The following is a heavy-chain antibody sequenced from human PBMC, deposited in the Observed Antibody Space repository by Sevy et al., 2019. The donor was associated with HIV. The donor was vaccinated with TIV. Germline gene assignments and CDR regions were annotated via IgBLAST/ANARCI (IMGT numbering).Heavy chain of an antibody. CDR3: ARHGAVQLAFGMDV. CDR2: FYDSGRT. Sequence: SETLSLTCTVSGGSVSSGRYYWSWIRQPPGKGLECIGYFYDSGRTKYNPSLKSRVTIAVDMSKNLFSLKLTSVTAADTAVYYCARHGAVQLAFGMDVWGQRTRVTVSS. D-gene: IGHD1-1*01. V-gene: IGHV4-61*03. J-gene: IGHJ6*02. CDR1: GGSVSSGRYY.